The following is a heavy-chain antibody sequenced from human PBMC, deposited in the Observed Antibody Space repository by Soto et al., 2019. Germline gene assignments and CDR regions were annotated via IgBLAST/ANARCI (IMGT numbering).Heavy chain of an antibody. Sequence: EVQLVESGGALVQPGASLRLSCAASGFPFTVFWMSWVRRVPGKGLEWLANINQGGSETYYVDSVKGRFTISRDNAANLVYLEMNSVRAEATAVYYCARDGPIQHLGQSYQFWGQGTLVTVSS. CDR3: ARDGPIQHLGQSYQF. V-gene: IGHV3-7*01. D-gene: IGHD5-18*01. CDR1: GFPFTVFW. J-gene: IGHJ1*01. CDR2: INQGGSET.